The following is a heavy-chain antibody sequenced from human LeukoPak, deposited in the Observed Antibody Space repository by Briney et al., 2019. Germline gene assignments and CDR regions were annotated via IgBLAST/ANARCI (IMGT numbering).Heavy chain of an antibody. Sequence: GGSLRLSCAASGFTFSNAWMSWVRQAPGKGLEWVSRIKSKTDGGTTDYAAPVKGRFTISRDDSKNTLYLQMNSLKTEDTAVYYCTTDPRGSYYVGADYWGQGTLVTVSS. D-gene: IGHD1-26*01. V-gene: IGHV3-15*01. J-gene: IGHJ4*02. CDR2: IKSKTDGGTT. CDR1: GFTFSNAW. CDR3: TTDPRGSYYVGADY.